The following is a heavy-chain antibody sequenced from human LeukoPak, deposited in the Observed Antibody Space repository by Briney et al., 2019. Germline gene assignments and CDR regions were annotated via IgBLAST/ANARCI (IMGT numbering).Heavy chain of an antibody. D-gene: IGHD1-26*01. J-gene: IGHJ4*02. CDR1: GFAVSSNY. Sequence: GGSLRLSCAASGFAVSSNYMSWIRQAPGKGLEWVSYISSSGSTIYYADSVKGRFTISRDNAKNSLYLQMNSLRAEDTAVYYCARAGGSYYRGGAPDLGFDYWGQGTLVTVSS. V-gene: IGHV3-11*01. CDR2: ISSSGSTI. CDR3: ARAGGSYYRGGAPDLGFDY.